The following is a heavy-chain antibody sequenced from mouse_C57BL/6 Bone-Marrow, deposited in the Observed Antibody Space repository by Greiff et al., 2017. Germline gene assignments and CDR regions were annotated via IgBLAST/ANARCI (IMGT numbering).Heavy chain of an antibody. J-gene: IGHJ3*01. D-gene: IGHD1-1*01. V-gene: IGHV1-64*01. CDR3: ARWGSPAWFAY. CDR1: GYTFTSYW. Sequence: VQLQQPGAELVKPGASVKLSCKASGYTFTSYWMHWVKQRPGQGLEWIGMIHPNSGSTNYNEKFKSKDTLTVDKSSSTAYMQLSSLTSEDSAVXYCARWGSPAWFAYWGQGTLVTVSA. CDR2: IHPNSGST.